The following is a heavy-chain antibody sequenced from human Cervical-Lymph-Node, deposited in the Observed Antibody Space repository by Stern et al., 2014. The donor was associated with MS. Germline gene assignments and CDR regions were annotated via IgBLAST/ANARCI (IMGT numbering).Heavy chain of an antibody. CDR2: INRNNGGT. D-gene: IGHD1-1*01. V-gene: IGHV1-2*04. J-gene: IGHJ6*02. CDR3: ARASTTANNYYDGVDV. Sequence: QVQLGQSGAEVKNPGASVKVSCKASGYTFTDSYMQWMRQVPGQGLEWMGRINRNNGGTKSAQKFQGWLTVTRDTSTSTAYMELSRLRSDDTAIYYCARASTTANNYYDGVDVWGQGTTVTVTS. CDR1: GYTFTDSY.